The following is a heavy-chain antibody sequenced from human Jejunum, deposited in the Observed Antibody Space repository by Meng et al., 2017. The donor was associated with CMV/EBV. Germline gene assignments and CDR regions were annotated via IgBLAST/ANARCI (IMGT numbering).Heavy chain of an antibody. Sequence: CAASVVRFSNYWMHWVRQAPGQGLVWGSRNNTDGTTTDYADTVRDRFTISTDNAKNDLYIKMKSLRDEDTAVYYCARGGLEPLDDWGQGTLVTVSS. J-gene: IGHJ4*02. CDR3: ARGGLEPLDD. CDR2: NNTDGTTT. V-gene: IGHV3-74*01. D-gene: IGHD1-14*01. CDR1: VVRFSNYW.